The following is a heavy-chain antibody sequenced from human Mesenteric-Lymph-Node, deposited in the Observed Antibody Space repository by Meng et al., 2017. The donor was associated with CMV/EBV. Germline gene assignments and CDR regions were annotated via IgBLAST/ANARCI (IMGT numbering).Heavy chain of an antibody. CDR2: IDYSGST. J-gene: IGHJ4*02. Sequence: GSLRLSCTVSSGSIISYYWSWIRQPPGKGLEWIGYIDYSGSTNYNPSLESRVTMSVDTSKNQFSLKLSSVTAADTAVYYCVREWSAFDYWGQGRLVTVSS. V-gene: IGHV4-59*01. D-gene: IGHD2-15*01. CDR1: SGSIISYY. CDR3: VREWSAFDY.